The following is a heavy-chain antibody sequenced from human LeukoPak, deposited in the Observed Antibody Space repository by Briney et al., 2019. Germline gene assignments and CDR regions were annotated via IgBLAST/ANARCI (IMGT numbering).Heavy chain of an antibody. J-gene: IGHJ3*02. CDR1: GGSFSGYY. V-gene: IGHV4-34*01. CDR2: INHSGST. CDR3: ARGNYYGSGTLGAFDI. Sequence: SETLSLTCAVYGGSFSGYYWSWIRQPPGEGLEWIGEINHSGSTNYIPPLKSRVTISVDTSKNQFSLKLSSVTAADTAVYYCARGNYYGSGTLGAFDIWGQGTMVTVSS. D-gene: IGHD3-10*01.